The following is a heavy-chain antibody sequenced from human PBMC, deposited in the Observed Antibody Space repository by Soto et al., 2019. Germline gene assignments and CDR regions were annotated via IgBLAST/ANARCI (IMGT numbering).Heavy chain of an antibody. V-gene: IGHV3-64*01. D-gene: IGHD3-3*01. J-gene: IGHJ6*04. Sequence: EEQLVQSGGGLVQPGGSLRLSCAASGFSFSSYDLFWVRQAPGKGLEYVSAVSRIGINTYYANSVKGRFTISRDNSKNIMYLQMGTLRAEDMAVYYCAITYYDFDVWGKGTTVIVSS. CDR3: AITYYDFDV. CDR2: VSRIGINT. CDR1: GFSFSSYD.